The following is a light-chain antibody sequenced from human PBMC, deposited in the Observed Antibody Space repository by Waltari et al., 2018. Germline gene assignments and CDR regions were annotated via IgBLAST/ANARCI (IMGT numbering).Light chain of an antibody. Sequence: DIQMAQSPSSLSASVGDRVTITCRASQSIDSYLNWYQQKPGKAPKPLFYAASTLQSGFPSRFSGSGSGTDFTLTISSLQPEDFATYYCQQSDSIPPQFTFGPGTKVDIK. CDR1: QSIDSY. CDR3: QQSDSIPPQFT. V-gene: IGKV1-39*01. CDR2: AAS. J-gene: IGKJ3*01.